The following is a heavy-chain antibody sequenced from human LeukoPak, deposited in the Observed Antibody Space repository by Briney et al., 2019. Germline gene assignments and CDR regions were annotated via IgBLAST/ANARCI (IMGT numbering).Heavy chain of an antibody. CDR3: ARGCSAGTPHNWFDP. Sequence: SETLSLTCTVSGGSISGYYWGWIRQPPGKGLEWIGYIYYSGSTNYNPSLKSRVTISVDTSKNQFSLKLSSVTAADTAVYYCARGCSAGTPHNWFDPWGQGTLVTVSS. V-gene: IGHV4-59*01. J-gene: IGHJ5*02. CDR1: GGSISGYY. D-gene: IGHD6-13*01. CDR2: IYYSGST.